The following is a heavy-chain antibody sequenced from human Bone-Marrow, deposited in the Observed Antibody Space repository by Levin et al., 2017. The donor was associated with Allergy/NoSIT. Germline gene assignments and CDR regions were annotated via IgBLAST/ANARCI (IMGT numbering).Heavy chain of an antibody. CDR1: GYTFNSYD. Sequence: VASVKVSCKAYGYTFNSYDIYWVRQATGQGLEWMGWMNPNSANTDSAQKFQGRVTMTRDTSTSTVYMELSSLSSEDTAVYYCAGRTTPNYYSGMDVWGQGTTVIVSS. CDR3: AGRTTPNYYSGMDV. J-gene: IGHJ6*02. D-gene: IGHD3-22*01. CDR2: MNPNSANT. V-gene: IGHV1-8*01.